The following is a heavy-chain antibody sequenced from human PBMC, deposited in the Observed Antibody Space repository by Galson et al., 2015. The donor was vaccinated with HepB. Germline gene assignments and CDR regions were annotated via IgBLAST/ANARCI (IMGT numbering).Heavy chain of an antibody. D-gene: IGHD6-13*01. CDR1: GASISSYY. J-gene: IGHJ4*02. CDR3: ARGWYGPFDY. Sequence: ETLSLTCTVSGASISSYYWSWIRQPPGKGLEWIGYVYSSVSTKYNPSFKSRVTISVDTSKNQFSLKLSSVTSADTAIYYCARGWYGPFDYWGQGTLVTVSS. CDR2: VYSSVST. V-gene: IGHV4-59*01.